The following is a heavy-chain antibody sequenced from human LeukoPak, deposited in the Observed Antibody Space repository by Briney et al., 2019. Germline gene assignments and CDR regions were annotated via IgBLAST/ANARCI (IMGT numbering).Heavy chain of an antibody. J-gene: IGHJ5*02. CDR2: INPYSGDT. V-gene: IGHV1-2*06. CDR3: ARRLAVNSFDP. Sequence: ASVKVSCKASGYTFTGYYMQWVRQAPGQGSEWMGRINPYSGDTNYAQKFQGRVTMTRDTSINTAYMELSSLRSDDTAIYYCARRLAVNSFDPWGQGTLVTVSS. CDR1: GYTFTGYY.